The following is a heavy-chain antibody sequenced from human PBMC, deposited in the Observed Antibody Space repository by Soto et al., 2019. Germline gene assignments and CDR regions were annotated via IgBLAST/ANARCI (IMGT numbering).Heavy chain of an antibody. CDR2: IYPGDSDT. CDR3: ARRNFGWSFDF. J-gene: IGHJ4*02. Sequence: PVASLKISWKASGYSLTNYWIGWVRQMPGRGLEWMGIIYPGDSDTRYSPSFQGQVTISADNSISTAYLQWSSLRASDTAMYYCARRNFGWSFDFWGPGTLVTVSS. D-gene: IGHD3-9*01. V-gene: IGHV5-51*01. CDR1: GYSLTNYW.